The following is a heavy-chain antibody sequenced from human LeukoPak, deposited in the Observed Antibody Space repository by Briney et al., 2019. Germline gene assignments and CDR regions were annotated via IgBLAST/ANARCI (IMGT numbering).Heavy chain of an antibody. Sequence: GGSLSLSCAASGCTFRNYAMTWVRQAPGKGLEWVSSISASGSSTWYADSVKGRFTISRDNAKNTLYLRMNSLRAEDTAEYYCAKDERGDYVTGFDSWGQGTLVTVSS. CDR3: AKDERGDYVTGFDS. V-gene: IGHV3-23*01. CDR1: GCTFRNYA. D-gene: IGHD4-17*01. J-gene: IGHJ4*02. CDR2: ISASGSST.